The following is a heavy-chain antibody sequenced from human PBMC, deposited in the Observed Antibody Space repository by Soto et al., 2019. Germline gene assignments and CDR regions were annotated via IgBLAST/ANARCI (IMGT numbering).Heavy chain of an antibody. Sequence: SVKVSCKASGGTFSSYAISWVRQAPGQGLEWMGGIIPIFGTANYAQKFQGRVTVTADESTSTAYMELSSLRSEDTAVYYCARGPREMMIFDYWGQGTLVTVSS. CDR3: ARGPREMMIFDY. D-gene: IGHD3-16*01. J-gene: IGHJ4*02. V-gene: IGHV1-69*13. CDR1: GGTFSSYA. CDR2: IIPIFGTA.